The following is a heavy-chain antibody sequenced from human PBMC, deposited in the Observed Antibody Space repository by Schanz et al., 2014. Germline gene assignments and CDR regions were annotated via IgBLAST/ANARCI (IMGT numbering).Heavy chain of an antibody. CDR3: AGTYCSSTSCYTGYYYMDV. D-gene: IGHD2-2*02. CDR1: RSTFSSYT. V-gene: IGHV1-69*02. J-gene: IGHJ6*03. Sequence: QVQLVQSGAEVKKPGSSVKVSCKASRSTFSSYTISWVRQAPGQGLEWMGRIIPILGIANYAQNFQGRVTITADKSTSTAYMELTSLRSEDTAVYYCAGTYCSSTSCYTGYYYMDVWGQGTMVTVSS. CDR2: IIPILGIA.